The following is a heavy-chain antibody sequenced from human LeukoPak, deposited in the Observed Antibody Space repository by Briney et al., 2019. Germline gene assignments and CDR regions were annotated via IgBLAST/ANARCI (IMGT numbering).Heavy chain of an antibody. D-gene: IGHD2-15*01. CDR2: IYTSGST. J-gene: IGHJ5*02. CDR3: ARNLVVVAATLVFDWFDP. V-gene: IGHV4-4*07. Sequence: PSETLSLTCTVSGGSISSYYWSWIRQPAGKGLEWIGRIYTSGSTNYNPSLKSRVTMSVDTSKNQFSLKLSSVTAADTAVYYCARNLVVVAATLVFDWFDPWGQGTLVTVSS. CDR1: GGSISSYY.